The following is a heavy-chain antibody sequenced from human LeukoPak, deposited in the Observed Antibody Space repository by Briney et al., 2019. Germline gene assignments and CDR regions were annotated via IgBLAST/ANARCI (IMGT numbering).Heavy chain of an antibody. CDR1: GYTLTELS. Sequence: ASVKVSCKVSGYTLTELSMHWVRQAPGKGLEWMGGFDPEDGETIYAQKFQGRVTMTEDISTDTAYMELSSLRSEDTAVYYCATDGVVVPQGGLDYWGQGTLVTVSS. CDR3: ATDGVVVPQGGLDY. V-gene: IGHV1-24*01. J-gene: IGHJ4*02. D-gene: IGHD2-21*01. CDR2: FDPEDGET.